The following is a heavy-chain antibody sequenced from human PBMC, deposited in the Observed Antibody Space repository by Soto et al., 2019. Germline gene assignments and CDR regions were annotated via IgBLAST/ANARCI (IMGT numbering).Heavy chain of an antibody. CDR1: GYTFTSYY. CDR3: ARGAWELLRAYGMDV. V-gene: IGHV1-46*01. J-gene: IGHJ6*02. Sequence: GASVKVSCKASGYTFTSYYMHWVRQAPGQWLEWMGIINPSGGSTSYAQKFQGRVTMTRDTSTSTVYMELSSLRSEDTAVYYCARGAWELLRAYGMDVWGQGTTVTVSS. CDR2: INPSGGST. D-gene: IGHD1-26*01.